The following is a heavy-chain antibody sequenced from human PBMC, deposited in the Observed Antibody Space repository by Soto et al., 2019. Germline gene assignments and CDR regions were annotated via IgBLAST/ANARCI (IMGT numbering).Heavy chain of an antibody. CDR3: AMVEAYCSGGSCYSNWFDP. J-gene: IGHJ5*02. D-gene: IGHD2-15*01. CDR1: GYTFTSYD. V-gene: IGHV1-8*01. CDR2: MNPNSGNT. Sequence: QVQLVQSGAEVKKPGASVKVSCKASGYTFTSYDINWVRQATGQGLEWMGWMNPNSGNTGYAQKFQGRVTMTRNTSISTAYMELSSLRSEDTAVYYCAMVEAYCSGGSCYSNWFDPWGQGTLVTVSS.